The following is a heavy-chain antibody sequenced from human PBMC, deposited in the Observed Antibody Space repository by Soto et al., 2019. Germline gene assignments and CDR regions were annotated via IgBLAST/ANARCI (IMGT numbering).Heavy chain of an antibody. Sequence: SETLSVTCAVYGGSFIGYYWSWIRKHPGKGLEWIGEINHSGSTNYNPSLQTRVTISVDKSKSQFSLKLNSVTAADSAVYFCARLEGLATISYYFDFWGPGALVTVSS. J-gene: IGHJ4*02. D-gene: IGHD3-9*01. CDR3: ARLEGLATISYYFDF. CDR2: INHSGST. V-gene: IGHV4-34*01. CDR1: GGSFIGYY.